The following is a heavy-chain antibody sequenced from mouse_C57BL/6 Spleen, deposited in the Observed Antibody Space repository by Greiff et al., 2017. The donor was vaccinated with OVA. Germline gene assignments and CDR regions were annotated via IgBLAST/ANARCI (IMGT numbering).Heavy chain of an antibody. CDR2: IDPSDSYT. CDR3: ARGEASAQATRYFDY. D-gene: IGHD3-2*02. J-gene: IGHJ2*01. CDR1: GYTFTSYW. V-gene: IGHV1-50*01. Sequence: QVQLQQPGAELVKPGASVKLSCKASGYTFTSYWMQWVKQRPGQGLEWIGEIDPSDSYTNYNQKFKGKATLTVDTSSSTAYRQLSSLTSEDSAVYYCARGEASAQATRYFDYWGQGTTLTVSS.